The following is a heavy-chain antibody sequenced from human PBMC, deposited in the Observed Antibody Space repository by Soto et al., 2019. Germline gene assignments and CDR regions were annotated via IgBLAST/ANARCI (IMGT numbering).Heavy chain of an antibody. D-gene: IGHD2-2*02. J-gene: IGHJ6*02. V-gene: IGHV1-18*01. Sequence: ASVKVSCKASGYTFTSYGISWVRQAPGQGLEWMGWISAYNGNTNYAQKLQGRVTMTTDTSTSTAYMELRSLRSDDTAVYYCARGTFLVGYGSSTSCYKGMDVWGQGTTVTVYS. CDR2: ISAYNGNT. CDR1: GYTFTSYG. CDR3: ARGTFLVGYGSSTSCYKGMDV.